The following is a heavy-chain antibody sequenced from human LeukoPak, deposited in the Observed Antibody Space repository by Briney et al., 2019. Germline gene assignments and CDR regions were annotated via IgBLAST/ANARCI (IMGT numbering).Heavy chain of an antibody. CDR2: IIPIFGTA. CDR1: GGTFSSYA. D-gene: IGHD3-10*01. J-gene: IGHJ5*02. Sequence: ASVKVSCKASGGTFSSYAISWVRQAPGQGLEWMGGIIPIFGTANYAQKFQGRVTITADKSTSTAYMELSSLRSEDTAVYCCAGGGITMVRGAPYNWFDPWGQGTLVTVSS. V-gene: IGHV1-69*06. CDR3: AGGGITMVRGAPYNWFDP.